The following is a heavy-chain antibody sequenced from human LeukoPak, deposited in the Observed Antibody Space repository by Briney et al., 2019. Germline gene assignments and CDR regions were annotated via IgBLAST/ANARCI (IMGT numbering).Heavy chain of an antibody. CDR3: ARDSDCSGGSCPNWFDP. CDR1: GFTFDDYG. J-gene: IGHJ5*02. V-gene: IGHV3-20*01. D-gene: IGHD2-15*01. CDR2: INWNGGST. Sequence: GGTLRLSCAASGFTFDDYGMSWVRQAPGKGLEGVSGINWNGGSTGYAASLRRRFTIYRDNAKNSLYLQMNSLRAEDTALYHCARDSDCSGGSCPNWFDPWGQGTLVTVSS.